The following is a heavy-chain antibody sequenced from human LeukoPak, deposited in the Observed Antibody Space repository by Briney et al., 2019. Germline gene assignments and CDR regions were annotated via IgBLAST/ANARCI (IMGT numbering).Heavy chain of an antibody. CDR2: IYSSVST. J-gene: IGHJ4*02. CDR3: ARHRGWSYFDY. CDR1: GGSINSSNYY. D-gene: IGHD6-19*01. Sequence: SETLSLTCTVSGGSINSSNYYWGWIRQPPGKGLEWIGGIYSSVSTYYNPSLKSRVTISVDTSKNQFSLRLTSVTAADTAVYFCARHRGWSYFDYWGQGTLVTVSS. V-gene: IGHV4-39*01.